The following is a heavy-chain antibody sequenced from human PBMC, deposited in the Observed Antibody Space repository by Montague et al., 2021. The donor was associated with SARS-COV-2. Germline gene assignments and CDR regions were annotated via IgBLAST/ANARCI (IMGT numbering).Heavy chain of an antibody. J-gene: IGHJ4*02. V-gene: IGHV4-59*02. CDR3: ARALPGGWWAFDY. CDR2: LNFRGST. D-gene: IGHD6-19*01. Sequence: SETLSLTCTVSGGSVTSYFWEWIRQPPGKGLEYIRYLNFRGSTDYITDYNPSLKSRVTISRDISKNQFSLKLSSVTAADTAVYYCARALPGGWWAFDYWGQGTLVAVSS. CDR1: GGSVTSYF.